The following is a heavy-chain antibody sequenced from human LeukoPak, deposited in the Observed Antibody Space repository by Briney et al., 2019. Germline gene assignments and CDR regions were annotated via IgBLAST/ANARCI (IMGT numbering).Heavy chain of an antibody. Sequence: SETLSLTCTVSGGSISSYYWSWIRQPAGKGLEWIGRIYTSGSTNYNPSLKSRVTMSVDTSKNQFSLKLSSVTAADTAVYYCTGGPHYDFWSGYSYYFDYWGQGTLVTVSS. D-gene: IGHD3-3*01. J-gene: IGHJ4*02. CDR2: IYTSGST. CDR1: GGSISSYY. CDR3: TGGPHYDFWSGYSYYFDY. V-gene: IGHV4-4*07.